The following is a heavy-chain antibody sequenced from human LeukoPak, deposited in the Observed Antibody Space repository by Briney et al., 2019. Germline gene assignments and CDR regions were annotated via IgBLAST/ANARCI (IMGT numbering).Heavy chain of an antibody. CDR3: ARVPPHDAFDI. V-gene: IGHV4-30-4*08. J-gene: IGHJ3*02. Sequence: PSETLSLTCTVSGGSISSGNYYWSWIRQPPGKGLEWIGYIYYTGSTYYNPSLKSRVTISVDTPKNQFSLKLSSVTAADTAVYYCARVPPHDAFDIWGQGTMVTVSS. CDR2: IYYTGST. CDR1: GGSISSGNYY.